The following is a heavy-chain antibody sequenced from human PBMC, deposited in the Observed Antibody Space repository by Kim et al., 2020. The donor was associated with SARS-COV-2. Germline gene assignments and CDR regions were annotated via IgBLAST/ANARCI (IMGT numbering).Heavy chain of an antibody. J-gene: IGHJ3*02. CDR1: GFTFTSYS. D-gene: IGHD3-16*01. CDR3: ARAPIGDDGFPM. Sequence: GGSLRLSCAASGFTFTSYSMNWVRQAPGKGLEWVSAISGGGTHIYYADSVRGRFTISGDNAKNSVYLQMNSLRAEDTALYYCARAPIGDDGFPMWRQETMVTISS. CDR2: ISGGGTHI. V-gene: IGHV3-21*01.